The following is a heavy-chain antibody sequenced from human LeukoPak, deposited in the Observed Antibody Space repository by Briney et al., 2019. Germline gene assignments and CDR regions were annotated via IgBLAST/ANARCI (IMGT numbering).Heavy chain of an antibody. D-gene: IGHD2-15*01. CDR2: SYYSGST. J-gene: IGHJ6*03. Sequence: SEILSLTCTVSGGSISSYYWSWIRQPPGKGLEWSGYSYYSGSTNYNPSLKSRVTISVDTSKNQFSLKLSSVTAADTAVYYCARSVEGYCRGGSCYYYSYYMDVWGKGTTVTVSS. CDR1: GGSISSYY. V-gene: IGHV4-59*01. CDR3: ARSVEGYCRGGSCYYYSYYMDV.